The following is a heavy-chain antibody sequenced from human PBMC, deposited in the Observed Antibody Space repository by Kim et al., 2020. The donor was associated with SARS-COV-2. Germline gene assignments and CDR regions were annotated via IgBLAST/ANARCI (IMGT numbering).Heavy chain of an antibody. Sequence: GGSLRLSCAASGFTFSMYCMSWVRQAPGKGPEWVATIRQDGTDKFYVDSVEGRFTISRDNAKNSLYLEMNNLRAEDTALYYCATRNGGLCYPPDDGFDI. D-gene: IGHD2-15*01. CDR2: IRQDGTDK. CDR3: ATRNGGLCYPPDDGFDI. CDR1: GFTFSMYC. V-gene: IGHV3-7*01. J-gene: IGHJ3*02.